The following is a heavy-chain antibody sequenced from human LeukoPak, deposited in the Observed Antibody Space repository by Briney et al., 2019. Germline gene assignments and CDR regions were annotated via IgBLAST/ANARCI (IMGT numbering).Heavy chain of an antibody. Sequence: PGGSLRLSCAASEFTFSSYPMSWARQAPGKGLEWVSTISNTGGSIYYADSVKGRFTISRDNSKNTLYLQMNSLRAVDTAVYYCHKYSTSGTDSWGQGTLVTVSS. V-gene: IGHV3-23*01. J-gene: IGHJ4*02. D-gene: IGHD6-6*01. CDR1: EFTFSSYP. CDR2: ISNTGGSI. CDR3: HKYSTSGTDS.